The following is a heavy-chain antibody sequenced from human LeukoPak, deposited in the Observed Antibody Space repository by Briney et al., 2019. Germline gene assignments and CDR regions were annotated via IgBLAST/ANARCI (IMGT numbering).Heavy chain of an antibody. CDR2: IRSKAYGGTT. J-gene: IGHJ4*02. CDR3: TRSGNYYDSRGYPKYYFDC. V-gene: IGHV3-49*04. D-gene: IGHD3-22*01. CDR1: GFTFGDYA. Sequence: PGRSLRLSCTASGFTFGDYAMSWVRQAPGKGLQWIGFIRSKAYGGTTEYAASVEGRFTISRDDSKSIAYLPMNSLKTEDTAVYYCTRSGNYYDSRGYPKYYFDCWGQGTLVAVSS.